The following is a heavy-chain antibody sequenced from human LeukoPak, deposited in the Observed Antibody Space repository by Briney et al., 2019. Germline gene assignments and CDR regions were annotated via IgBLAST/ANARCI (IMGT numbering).Heavy chain of an antibody. J-gene: IGHJ6*02. D-gene: IGHD3-10*01. CDR3: VRDLYYWDDMDV. CDR2: IGNDDRT. CDR1: GFSFRGYA. Sequence: GESLRLPCAASGFSFRGYAISWVRQAPGKALGLVSGIGNDDRTHYADSVKGWFAISRGMDESTLFLQMHRLRAEDTAVYSCVRDLYYWDDMDVWGQGTTVTVS. V-gene: IGHV3-23*01.